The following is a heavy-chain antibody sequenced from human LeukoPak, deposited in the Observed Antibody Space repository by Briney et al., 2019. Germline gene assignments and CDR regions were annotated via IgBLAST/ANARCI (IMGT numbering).Heavy chain of an antibody. CDR3: ARDVWTGVAVSDY. CDR1: GFTFSSYW. Sequence: GGSLRLSCTASGFTFSSYWMTWVRQAPGKGLEWLANIKEDGSIQYYLDSVRGRFTISRDNARTSVYLQLNSLRADDTAVYYCARDVWTGVAVSDYWGQGTLVTVSS. CDR2: IKEDGSIQ. V-gene: IGHV3-7*01. J-gene: IGHJ4*02. D-gene: IGHD6-19*01.